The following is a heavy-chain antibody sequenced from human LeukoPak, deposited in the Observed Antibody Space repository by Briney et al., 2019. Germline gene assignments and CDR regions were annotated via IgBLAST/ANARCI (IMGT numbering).Heavy chain of an antibody. CDR1: GYTFTSYY. CDR3: ARDHLELDFPTEPAKYYFDY. D-gene: IGHD6-25*01. J-gene: IGHJ4*02. V-gene: IGHV1-46*01. Sequence: GASVKVSCKASGYTFTSYYMHWVRQAPGQGLEWMGIINPSGGSTSYAQKFQGRVTMTRDMSTSTVYMELSSLRSEDTAVYYCARDHLELDFPTEPAKYYFDYWGQGTLVTVSS. CDR2: INPSGGST.